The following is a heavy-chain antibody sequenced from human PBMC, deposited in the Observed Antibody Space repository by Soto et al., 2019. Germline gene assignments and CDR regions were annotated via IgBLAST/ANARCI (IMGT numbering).Heavy chain of an antibody. CDR3: ARFEMGTPAGGMQV. V-gene: IGHV1-69*01. J-gene: IGHJ6*02. CDR1: GGTFSNDA. D-gene: IGHD7-27*01. Sequence: QVQLVQSGAEVKNHGSSVKVSCKTSGGTFSNDAISWVRQAPGQGLEWMGGIIPIYGTTHYAQKFQDRVKLTADESGGAAYMNWSGLSSEARGVCYCARFEMGTPAGGMQVGGQGPT. CDR2: IIPIYGTT.